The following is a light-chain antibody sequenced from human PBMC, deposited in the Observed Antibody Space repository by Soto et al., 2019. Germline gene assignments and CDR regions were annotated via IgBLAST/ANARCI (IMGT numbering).Light chain of an antibody. J-gene: IGKJ3*01. CDR2: DAS. CDR1: QSVGSF. CDR3: QQRSHWPPFT. Sequence: EIVLTQSPATLSLSPGERATLSCRASQSVGSFLAWYQHKPGQGPRLLIYDASTMATGIPARFSGSGSGTDFTLTISNLEPEDFAIYYCQQRSHWPPFTFGPGTKVDVK. V-gene: IGKV3-11*01.